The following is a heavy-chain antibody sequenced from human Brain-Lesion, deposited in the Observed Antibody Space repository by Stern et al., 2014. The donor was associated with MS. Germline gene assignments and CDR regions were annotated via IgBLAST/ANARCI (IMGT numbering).Heavy chain of an antibody. CDR2: IYYSGNT. CDR3: AGEEDIRYCSGGSCTGNWFDP. D-gene: IGHD2-15*01. CDR1: GGSVSSTSYA. Sequence: QLQLQESGPGLVKPSETLSLTCTVAGGSVSSTSYAWAWIRQPPGKGLEWIGTIYYSGNTYYSPSLKRRLTISLATSKNQFSLPRRSVTAADTAVYYCAGEEDIRYCSGGSCTGNWFDPWGQGTLVTVSS. J-gene: IGHJ5*02. V-gene: IGHV4-39*01.